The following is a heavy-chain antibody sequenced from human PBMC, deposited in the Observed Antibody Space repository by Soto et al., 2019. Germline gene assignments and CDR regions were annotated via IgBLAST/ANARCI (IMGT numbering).Heavy chain of an antibody. Sequence: PGESLKISCKGSGYRFTSYWISWVSQLPGKGLEWMGRIDPSDSYTNYSPSFQGHVTISADKSISTAYLQWSSLKASDTAMYYCATIREGRAFDPWGQGTLVTVSS. D-gene: IGHD1-26*01. V-gene: IGHV5-10-1*01. CDR3: ATIREGRAFDP. CDR2: IDPSDSYT. J-gene: IGHJ5*02. CDR1: GYRFTSYW.